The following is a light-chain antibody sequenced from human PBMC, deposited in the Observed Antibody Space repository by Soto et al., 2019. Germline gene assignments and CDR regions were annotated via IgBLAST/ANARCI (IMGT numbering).Light chain of an antibody. CDR3: QQYGRSPFT. J-gene: IGKJ3*01. Sequence: IVLTQSPGTLSLSPGEGATLSCRASQSVNNNYLAWYQQKPGQAPRLLIYGASSRATGIPDRFSASGSGTDFTLTISRLEPEDFAVYYCQQYGRSPFTFGPGTKVDIK. V-gene: IGKV3-20*01. CDR1: QSVNNNY. CDR2: GAS.